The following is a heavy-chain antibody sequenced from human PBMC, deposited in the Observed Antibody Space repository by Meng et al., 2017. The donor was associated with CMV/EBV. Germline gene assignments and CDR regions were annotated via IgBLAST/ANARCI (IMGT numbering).Heavy chain of an antibody. Sequence: SETLSLTCTVSGYSISSGYYWGWIRQPPGKGLEWIGSIYHSGSTYYNPSLKSRVTISVDTSKNQFSLNLTSVTAADTAVYYCARVATGYSSSWAYGGMDVWGQGTTVTVSS. CDR3: ARVATGYSSSWAYGGMDV. CDR1: GYSISSGYY. D-gene: IGHD6-13*01. CDR2: IYHSGST. V-gene: IGHV4-38-2*02. J-gene: IGHJ6*02.